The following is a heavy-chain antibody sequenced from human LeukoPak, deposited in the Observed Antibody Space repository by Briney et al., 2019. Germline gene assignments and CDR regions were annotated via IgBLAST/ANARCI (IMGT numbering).Heavy chain of an antibody. D-gene: IGHD1-1*01. V-gene: IGHV3-30*18. CDR1: GFTFSSFG. CDR3: AKPRAMTTGVGRYFDL. J-gene: IGHJ2*01. CDR2: ISYDGSDK. Sequence: GRSLRLSCAASGFTFSSFGMHWVRQVPGKGLDWVAVISYDGSDKYYADSVKGRFTISRDNSKNTLYLQMNSLGAEDTAIYYCAKPRAMTTGVGRYFDLWGRGTLVTVSS.